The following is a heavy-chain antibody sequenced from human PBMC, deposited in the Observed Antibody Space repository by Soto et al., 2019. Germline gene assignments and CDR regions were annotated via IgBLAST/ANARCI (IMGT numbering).Heavy chain of an antibody. CDR1: GGSISSYY. Sequence: SETLSLTCTVSGGSISSYYWSWIRQPPGKGLEWIGYIYYSGNTNYNPSLKSRVTISADTSKNQFSLKLSSVTAADTAVYYCARHSGYCSTTNCYAWFAPWGQGTLVTVS. J-gene: IGHJ5*02. V-gene: IGHV4-59*08. D-gene: IGHD2-2*01. CDR3: ARHSGYCSTTNCYAWFAP. CDR2: IYYSGNT.